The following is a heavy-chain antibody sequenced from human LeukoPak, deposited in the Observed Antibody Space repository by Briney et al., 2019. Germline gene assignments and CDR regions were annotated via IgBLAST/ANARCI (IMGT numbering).Heavy chain of an antibody. V-gene: IGHV4-34*01. D-gene: IGHD4-17*01. CDR1: GGSFSGYY. CDR2: INHSGST. J-gene: IGHJ4*02. Sequence: PSETLSLTCAVYGGSFSGYYWSWIRQPPGKGLEWIGEINHSGSTNYNPSLKSRVTISVDTSKNQFSLKLSSVTAADTAVYYCAREVTTNHYYFDYWGQRTLVTVSS. CDR3: AREVTTNHYYFDY.